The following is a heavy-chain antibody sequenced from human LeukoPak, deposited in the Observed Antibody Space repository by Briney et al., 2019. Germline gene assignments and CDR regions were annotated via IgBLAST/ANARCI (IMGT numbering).Heavy chain of an antibody. V-gene: IGHV3-21*01. CDR3: ARVVTARDDYAWGSYRGDDDAFDI. CDR2: ISSSSSYI. D-gene: IGHD3-16*02. Sequence: PGGSLRLFCAASGFTFSSYSMNWVRQAPGKGLEWVSSISSSSSYIYYADSVKGRFTISRDNAKNSLYLQMNSLRAEDTAVYYCARVVTARDDYAWGSYRGDDDAFDIWGQGTMVTVSS. J-gene: IGHJ3*02. CDR1: GFTFSSYS.